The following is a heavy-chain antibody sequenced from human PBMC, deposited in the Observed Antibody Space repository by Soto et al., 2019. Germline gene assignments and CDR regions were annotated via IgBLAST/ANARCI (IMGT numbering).Heavy chain of an antibody. CDR1: GGPINSGSYY. CDR2: IYYSGST. Sequence: PSETLSLTCTVSGGPINSGSYYWSWIRQPPGKGLEWIGYIYYSGSTNYNPSLKSRVTISVDTSKNQFSLKLSSVTAADTAVYYCARGVVDISTAILNWFDPWGQGTLVTVSS. D-gene: IGHD3-9*01. J-gene: IGHJ5*02. CDR3: ARGVVDISTAILNWFDP. V-gene: IGHV4-61*01.